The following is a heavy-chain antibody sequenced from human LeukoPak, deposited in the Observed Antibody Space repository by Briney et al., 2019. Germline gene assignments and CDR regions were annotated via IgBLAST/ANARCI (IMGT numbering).Heavy chain of an antibody. CDR1: GGSISSYY. Sequence: SETLSLTRTVSGGSISSYYWSWIRQPPGKGLEWIGYISYSGNTNYSPSLTSRITISLDTSKNQFSLNLSSVTAADTAVYYCASLPAAASGHWFDPWGQGTLVTVSS. D-gene: IGHD6-13*01. CDR2: ISYSGNT. CDR3: ASLPAAASGHWFDP. J-gene: IGHJ5*02. V-gene: IGHV4-59*01.